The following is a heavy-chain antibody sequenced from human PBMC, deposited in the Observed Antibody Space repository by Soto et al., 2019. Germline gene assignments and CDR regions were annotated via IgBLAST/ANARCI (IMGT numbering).Heavy chain of an antibody. CDR1: GYTFTSYS. J-gene: IGHJ4*02. V-gene: IGHV1-3*04. D-gene: IGHD3-10*01. CDR3: ARGDTMVRGVIIDYFDY. CDR2: INTGNGNT. Sequence: GASVKVSCKSSGYTFTSYSLHCARQSPGQRLEWMGWINTGNGNTKYSQKFQGRVTITRDTSASTAYMELSSLRSEDTAVYYCARGDTMVRGVIIDYFDYWGQGTLVTVSS.